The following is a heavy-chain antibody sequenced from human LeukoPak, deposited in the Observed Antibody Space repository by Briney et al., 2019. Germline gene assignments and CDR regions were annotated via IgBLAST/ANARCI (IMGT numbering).Heavy chain of an antibody. J-gene: IGHJ4*02. V-gene: IGHV4-39*07. D-gene: IGHD6-13*01. CDR1: GVSISTGSSY. CDR2: IYYSGST. Sequence: SETLSLTCTVSGVSISTGSSYWGWIRQPPGKGPEWIGSIYYSGSTYYNPSLKSRVTISMTTSENHFSLKLSSVTAADTALYYCARSWGIAAAGVFDYWGQGTLVSVSS. CDR3: ARSWGIAAAGVFDY.